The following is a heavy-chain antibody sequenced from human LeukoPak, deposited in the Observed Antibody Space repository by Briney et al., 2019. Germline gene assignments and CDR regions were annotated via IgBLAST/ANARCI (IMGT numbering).Heavy chain of an antibody. CDR1: GFTFSSYS. Sequence: GGSLRLSCAASGFTFSSYSMNWVRQAPGKGLEWVSSISNSSSYIYYADSVKGRFTISRDNAKNSLYLQMKSLRAEDTAVYYCASPRGYSYGDTVSPFDYWGQGTLVTVSS. CDR3: ASPRGYSYGDTVSPFDY. V-gene: IGHV3-21*01. CDR2: ISNSSSYI. D-gene: IGHD5-18*01. J-gene: IGHJ4*02.